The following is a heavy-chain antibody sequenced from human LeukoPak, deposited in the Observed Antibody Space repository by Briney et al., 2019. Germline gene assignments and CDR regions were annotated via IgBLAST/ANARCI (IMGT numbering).Heavy chain of an antibody. D-gene: IGHD6-13*01. Sequence: PGGSLRLSCAASGFTFRRYAMSWVRQAPGKGLEWVSAISGSGGSTYYADSVKGRFTISRDNSKNTLYLQMNSLRAEDTAVYYCAKIDSIAVAGEGDYWGQGTLVTVSS. CDR3: AKIDSIAVAGEGDY. V-gene: IGHV3-23*01. CDR1: GFTFRRYA. J-gene: IGHJ4*02. CDR2: ISGSGGST.